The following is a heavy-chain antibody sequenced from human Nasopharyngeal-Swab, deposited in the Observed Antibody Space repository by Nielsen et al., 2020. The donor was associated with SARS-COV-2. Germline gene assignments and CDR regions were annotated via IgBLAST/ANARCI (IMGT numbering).Heavy chain of an antibody. CDR1: GFTFNNYN. J-gene: IGHJ6*02. D-gene: IGHD3-3*01. CDR2: ISSSSSYI. CDR3: ASDGLDYDFWSAYFMDV. Sequence: GGSLRLSCAASGFTFNNYNFNWVRQAPGKGLEWVSSISSSSSYIYYADSVKGRFTISRDNAKNSHYLQMNSLRAEDTAVYYCASDGLDYDFWSAYFMDVWGQGTTVTVSS. V-gene: IGHV3-21*01.